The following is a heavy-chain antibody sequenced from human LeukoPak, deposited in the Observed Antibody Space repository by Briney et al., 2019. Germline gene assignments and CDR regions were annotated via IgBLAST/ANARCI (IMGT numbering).Heavy chain of an antibody. CDR3: ARAPGGTTVTSSYYFDY. V-gene: IGHV1-2*02. CDR2: INPNSGGT. D-gene: IGHD4-17*01. J-gene: IGHJ4*02. CDR1: GYTFTGYY. Sequence: ASVKVSCKASGYTFTGYYMHWVRQAPGQGLEWMGWINPNSGGTNYAQKFQGRVTMTRDTSISTAYMELSRLRSDDTAVYYCARAPGGTTVTSSYYFDYWGQGTLVTVSS.